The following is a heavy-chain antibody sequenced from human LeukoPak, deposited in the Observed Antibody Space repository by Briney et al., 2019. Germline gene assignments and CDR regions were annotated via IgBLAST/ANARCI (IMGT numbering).Heavy chain of an antibody. CDR3: ARDASSHYYFYMDV. V-gene: IGHV1-2*02. J-gene: IGHJ6*03. CDR2: INPNSGVT. Sequence: GASVKVSCKASGYTFTGYNMHWVRQAPGQGLAWMGWINPNSGVTNYAQKFQGRVTMTRDTSISTAYMELSRLRSDDTAVYYCARDASSHYYFYMDVWGKGTTVTVSS. CDR1: GYTFTGYN.